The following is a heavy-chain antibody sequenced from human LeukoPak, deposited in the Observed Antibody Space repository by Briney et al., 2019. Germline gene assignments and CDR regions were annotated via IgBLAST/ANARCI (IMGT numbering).Heavy chain of an antibody. CDR3: ARPNYYDSSAFYYYFYGMDV. J-gene: IGHJ6*02. CDR1: GFTFSSYS. Sequence: SGGSLRLSCAASGFTFSSYSMNWVRQAPGKGLEWVAVISYDGSNKYYADSVKGRFTISRDNSKNTLYLQMNSLRAEDTAVYYCARPNYYDSSAFYYYFYGMDVWGQGTTVTVSS. V-gene: IGHV3-30*03. D-gene: IGHD3-22*01. CDR2: ISYDGSNK.